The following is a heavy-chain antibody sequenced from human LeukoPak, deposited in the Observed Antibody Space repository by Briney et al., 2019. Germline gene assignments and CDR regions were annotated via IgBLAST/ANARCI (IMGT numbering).Heavy chain of an antibody. Sequence: GGYLRLSCAASGFTFSSYAMSWVRQAPGKGLEWVSAISGSGGSTYYADSVKGRFTISRDNSKNTLYLQMNSLRAEDTAVYYCAKDLHIVVVVAATLDYWGQGTLVTVSS. CDR2: ISGSGGST. CDR1: GFTFSSYA. D-gene: IGHD2-15*01. CDR3: AKDLHIVVVVAATLDY. V-gene: IGHV3-23*01. J-gene: IGHJ4*02.